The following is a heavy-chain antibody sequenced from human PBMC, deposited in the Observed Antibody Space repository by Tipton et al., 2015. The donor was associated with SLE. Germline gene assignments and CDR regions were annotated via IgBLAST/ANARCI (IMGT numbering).Heavy chain of an antibody. Sequence: SLRLSCATSGFTFSRYAMTWVRQAPGKGLEWVAVIYYDGTDKYYADSVKGRFTISRDNSKKTLYLQMNSLRAEDTAVYYCARYRPRLGVGACTVPATCFGGFDSWGQGTLVRVSS. CDR3: ARYRPRLGVGACTVPATCFGGFDS. CDR1: GFTFSRYA. V-gene: IGHV3-33*08. CDR2: IYYDGTDK. D-gene: IGHD2-8*02. J-gene: IGHJ4*02.